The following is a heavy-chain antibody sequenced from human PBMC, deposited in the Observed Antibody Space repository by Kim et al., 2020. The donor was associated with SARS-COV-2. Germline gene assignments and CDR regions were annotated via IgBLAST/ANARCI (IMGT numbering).Heavy chain of an antibody. V-gene: IGHV1-24*01. CDR1: GYTLTELS. Sequence: ASVKVSCKVSGYTLTELSMHCVRQAPGKGREWMGGFDPEDGETIYAQKFQGRVTMTEDTSTDTAYMELRSLRPGDTAVYYCATGWGELPIRAFDIWGQWTMVTVSS. D-gene: IGHD3-16*01. CDR3: ATGWGELPIRAFDI. CDR2: FDPEDGET. J-gene: IGHJ3*02.